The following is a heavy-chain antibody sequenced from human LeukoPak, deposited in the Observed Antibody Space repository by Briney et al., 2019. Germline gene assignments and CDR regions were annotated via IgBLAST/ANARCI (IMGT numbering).Heavy chain of an antibody. V-gene: IGHV3-66*01. CDR2: IYSGGST. CDR3: ARSGVGFGYYGMDV. D-gene: IGHD3-10*01. J-gene: IGHJ6*02. Sequence: GGSLRLSCAASGFTVSSNYMSWVRQAPGKGLEWVSVIYSGGSTYYADSVQGRFTISRDNSKNTLYLQMNSLRAEDTAVYYCARSGVGFGYYGMDVWGQGTTVTVSS. CDR1: GFTVSSNY.